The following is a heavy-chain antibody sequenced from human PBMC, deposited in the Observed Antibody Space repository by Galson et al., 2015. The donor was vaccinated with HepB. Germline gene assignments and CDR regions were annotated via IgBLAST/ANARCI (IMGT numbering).Heavy chain of an antibody. V-gene: IGHV3-30*04. CDR2: ITYEGSNK. Sequence: SLRLSCAASRFTFSSYAMHWVRQAPGKGLEWVALITYEGSNKYYADSVKGRFTISRDNSKNTLYLQMNSLRGEDTAVYYCATVGYSGGSWYSDYYGMDVWGQGTTVTVSS. CDR1: RFTFSSYA. D-gene: IGHD2-15*01. J-gene: IGHJ6*02. CDR3: ATVGYSGGSWYSDYYGMDV.